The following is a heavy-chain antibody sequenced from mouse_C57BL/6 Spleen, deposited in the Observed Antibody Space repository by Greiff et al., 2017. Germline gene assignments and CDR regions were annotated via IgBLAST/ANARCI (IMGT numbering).Heavy chain of an antibody. Sequence: EVQLVESGGGLVKPGGSLKLSCAASGFTFSSYAMYWVRQTPEKRLEWVATISDGGSYTYYPDNVKGRFTISIDNSKNNLYLQIRHLQSEDTAMYYCAKYRNYGSSPYYYAMDYWGQGTSVTVSS. CDR3: AKYRNYGSSPYYYAMDY. CDR1: GFTFSSYA. J-gene: IGHJ4*01. V-gene: IGHV5-4*01. D-gene: IGHD1-1*01. CDR2: ISDGGSYT.